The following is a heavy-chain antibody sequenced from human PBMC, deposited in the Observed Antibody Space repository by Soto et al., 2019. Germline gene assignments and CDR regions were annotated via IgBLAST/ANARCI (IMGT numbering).Heavy chain of an antibody. J-gene: IGHJ5*02. CDR2: IYFTGNT. Sequence: TLSLTCTASGGSITSSSHFWGWVRQPPGKGLEWIGTIYFTGNTYYTPSLKSRLTMSIDTSKNEFSLRLNSVTAADTAVYYCAGQTFTIAAASYGRSNWFDPWGPGTLVTV. V-gene: IGHV4-39*01. CDR1: GGSITSSSHF. CDR3: AGQTFTIAAASYGRSNWFDP. D-gene: IGHD6-25*01.